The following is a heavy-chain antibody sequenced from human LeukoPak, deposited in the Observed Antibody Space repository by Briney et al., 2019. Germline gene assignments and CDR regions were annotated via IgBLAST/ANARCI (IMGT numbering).Heavy chain of an antibody. J-gene: IGHJ4*02. CDR2: IKEDGSAI. V-gene: IGHV3-7*01. Sequence: GGSLRLSCAASGFTFSNYWMSWVRQAPVKGLEWVANIKEDGSAIYYMDSVKGRFTISRDNAKNSMYLQMNSLRGEDTAVYYCARDFWGSGDYWGQGALVTVSS. D-gene: IGHD7-27*01. CDR1: GFTFSNYW. CDR3: ARDFWGSGDY.